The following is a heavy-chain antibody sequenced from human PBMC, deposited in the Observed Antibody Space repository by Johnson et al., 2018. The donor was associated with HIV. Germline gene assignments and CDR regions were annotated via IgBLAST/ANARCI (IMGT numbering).Heavy chain of an antibody. D-gene: IGHD1-26*01. Sequence: QVQLVESGGGLIQPGGSMRLSCAASGFTVSRNYMSWVRQAPGKGLEWVAFIRYDGSNKYYADSVKGRFTISRDNSKNTLYLQMNSLRPEDTAPYYCAKNLGERRAFDIWGQGTMVTISS. CDR3: AKNLGERRAFDI. CDR2: IRYDGSNK. V-gene: IGHV3-30*02. CDR1: GFTVSRNY. J-gene: IGHJ3*02.